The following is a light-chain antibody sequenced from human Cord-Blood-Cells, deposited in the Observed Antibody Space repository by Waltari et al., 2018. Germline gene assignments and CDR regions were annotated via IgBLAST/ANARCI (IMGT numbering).Light chain of an antibody. CDR2: DVS. CDR1: SSDVGGYNY. J-gene: IGLJ1*01. CDR3: SSYTSSSTYV. Sequence: QSALTQPASVSGSPGQSITISCTGTSSDVGGYNYVSWYQQHPGKAPKLMIYDVSNLPSGVSNCFSGSKSRNTASLTISGLQAEDEADYYCSSYTSSSTYVFGTGTKVTVL. V-gene: IGLV2-14*03.